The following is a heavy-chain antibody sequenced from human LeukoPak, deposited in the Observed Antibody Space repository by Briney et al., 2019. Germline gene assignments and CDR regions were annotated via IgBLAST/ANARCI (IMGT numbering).Heavy chain of an antibody. V-gene: IGHV4-34*01. CDR3: ARGPYDILTWLEYYFDY. Sequence: PSETLSLTCAVYGGSFSGYYWSWIRQPPGKGLEWIGEINHSGSTNYNPSLKSRVTISVDTSKNQFSLKLSSVTAADTAVYYCARGPYDILTWLEYYFDYWGQGTLVTVSS. J-gene: IGHJ4*02. CDR1: GGSFSGYY. CDR2: INHSGST. D-gene: IGHD3-9*01.